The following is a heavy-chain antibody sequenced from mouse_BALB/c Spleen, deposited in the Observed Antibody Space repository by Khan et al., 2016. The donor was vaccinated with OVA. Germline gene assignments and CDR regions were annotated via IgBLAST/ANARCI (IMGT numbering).Heavy chain of an antibody. CDR1: GYSITSDYA. CDR3: ERRGDGYYGAMDY. D-gene: IGHD2-3*01. Sequence: EVQLVESGPGLVKPSQSLSLTCTVTGYSITSDYAWNWIRQFPGNKLEWMGYISYSGSTSYNPSLKSRISIPRATSKNQFFLQLNSVTTEDTATYNGERRGDGYYGAMDYWGQGTSVTVSS. V-gene: IGHV3-2*02. J-gene: IGHJ4*01. CDR2: ISYSGST.